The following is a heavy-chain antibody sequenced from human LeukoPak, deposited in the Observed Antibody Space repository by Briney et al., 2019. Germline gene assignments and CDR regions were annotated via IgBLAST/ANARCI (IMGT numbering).Heavy chain of an antibody. CDR3: AKSGGYGLIDY. D-gene: IGHD1-26*01. CDR2: IYYSGST. V-gene: IGHV4-34*01. J-gene: IGHJ4*02. CDR1: GGSFSGYY. Sequence: PSETLSLTCAVYGGSFSGYYWGWIRQPPGKGLEWIGNIYYSGSTYYNESLESRVTISIDTSKNQFSLKLNSVTAADTAMYCCAKSGGYGLIDYWGQGTLVTVSS.